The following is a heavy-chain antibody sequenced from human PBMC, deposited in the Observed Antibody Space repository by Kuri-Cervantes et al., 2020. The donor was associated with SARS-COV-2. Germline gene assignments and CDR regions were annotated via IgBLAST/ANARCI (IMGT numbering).Heavy chain of an antibody. Sequence: GESLKISCAASGFTFSSYSMHWVRQAPGKGLEWVSYISSSGSTIYYADSVKGRFTISRDNAKNSLYLQMNSLRAEDTAVYYCARVDGGWYGGEYYFDYWGQGTLVTVSS. J-gene: IGHJ4*02. CDR3: ARVDGGWYGGEYYFDY. D-gene: IGHD6-19*01. V-gene: IGHV3-48*04. CDR2: ISSSGSTI. CDR1: GFTFSSYS.